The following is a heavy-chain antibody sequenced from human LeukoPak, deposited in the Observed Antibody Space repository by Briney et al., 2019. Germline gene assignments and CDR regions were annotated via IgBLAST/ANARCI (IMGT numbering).Heavy chain of an antibody. Sequence: PGRSLRLSCAVSGFTFSSYAMHWVRQAPGKRLEWVSSIYTGGSTYYADSVKGRFTIFRDNSNNTLYLQMNSLRAEDTAVYYCARGEGGYYQAYWGQGALVTVSS. D-gene: IGHD1-26*01. J-gene: IGHJ4*02. V-gene: IGHV3-53*01. CDR2: IYTGGST. CDR3: ARGEGGYYQAY. CDR1: GFTFSSYA.